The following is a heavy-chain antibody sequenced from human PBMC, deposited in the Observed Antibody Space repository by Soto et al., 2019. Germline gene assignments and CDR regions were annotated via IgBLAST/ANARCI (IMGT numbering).Heavy chain of an antibody. CDR2: ISSSSSYI. J-gene: IGHJ5*02. V-gene: IGHV3-21*01. Sequence: GGSLRLSCAASGFTFSSYSMNWVRQAPGKGLEWVSSISSSSSYIYYADSVKGRFTISRDNAKNSLYLQMNSLRAEDTAVYYCARGPDTLNRFDPCGQGTLVTVSS. CDR1: GFTFSSYS. CDR3: ARGPDTLNRFDP. D-gene: IGHD5-18*01.